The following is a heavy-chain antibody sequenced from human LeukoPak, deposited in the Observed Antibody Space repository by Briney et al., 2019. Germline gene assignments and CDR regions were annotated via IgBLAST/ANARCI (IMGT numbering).Heavy chain of an antibody. D-gene: IGHD3-3*01. J-gene: IGHJ3*02. CDR3: ARDLDYDFWVEGAFDI. CDR1: GGSISSGYY. Sequence: PSETLSLTCTVSGGSISSGYYWGWIRQPPGQGLEWIGSIYHSGSTYYNPSLKSRVTISVDTSKNQFSLKLSSVTAADTAVYYCARDLDYDFWVEGAFDIWGQGTMVTVSS. V-gene: IGHV4-38-2*02. CDR2: IYHSGST.